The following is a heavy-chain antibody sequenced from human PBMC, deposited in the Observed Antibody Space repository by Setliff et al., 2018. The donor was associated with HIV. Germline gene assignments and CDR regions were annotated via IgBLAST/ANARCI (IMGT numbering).Heavy chain of an antibody. V-gene: IGHV4-39*01. J-gene: IGHJ1*01. CDR2: IYSTGRT. D-gene: IGHD3-10*01. CDR3: ATPGFDDDVFGYFRF. Sequence: PSETLSLTFTVSGGLIRSSGSYWGWIRQPPGKGLEWISNIYSTGRTYYKLSLESRFTISIDTSKNQLSLNVNSVTAADTATYYCATPGFDDDVFGYFRFWGRGTLVTVSS. CDR1: GGLIRSSGSY.